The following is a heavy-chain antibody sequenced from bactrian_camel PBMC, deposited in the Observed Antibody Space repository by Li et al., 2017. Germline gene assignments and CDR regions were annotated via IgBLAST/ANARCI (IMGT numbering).Heavy chain of an antibody. Sequence: HVQLVESGGGLVQPGGSLRLSCAASGFTFSIYWMYWVRQAPGKGLEWVSTISSGTGTAYYADSVKGRFTISSDNTKDMLYLQMNSLKSEDTAQYYCAKGTCSGGACYSNAVDFGHWGQGTQVTVS. V-gene: IGHV3S1*01. D-gene: IGHD2*01. J-gene: IGHJ6*01. CDR1: GFTFSIYW. CDR2: ISSGTGTA. CDR3: AKGTCSGGACYSNAVDFGH.